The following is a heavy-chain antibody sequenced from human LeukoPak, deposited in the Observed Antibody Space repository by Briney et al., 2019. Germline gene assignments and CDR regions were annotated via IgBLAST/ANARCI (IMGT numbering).Heavy chain of an antibody. CDR1: GFNFGDYG. D-gene: IGHD3-22*01. V-gene: IGHV3-23*01. CDR2: ISGGGSGT. J-gene: IGHJ3*02. CDR3: AKAVGSSGYFSRDAFDI. Sequence: GGSLRLSCIASGFNFGDYGVAWVRQAPGKGLEWVAVISGGGSGTYYADSVRGRFTISRDNSKNTVYLQMNSLRAEDTAIYYCAKAVGSSGYFSRDAFDIWGQGTMVTVSS.